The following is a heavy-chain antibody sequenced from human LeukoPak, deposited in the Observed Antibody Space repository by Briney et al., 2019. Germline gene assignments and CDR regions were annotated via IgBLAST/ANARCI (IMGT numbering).Heavy chain of an antibody. CDR1: GFTVSSNH. Sequence: GGSLRLSCAASGFTVSSNHMSWVRQAPGKGLEWVSVIYSGGSTYYADSVKGRFTVSRDNSKNTLYLQMNSLRAEDTAVYYCASHSSSWYGFDYWGQGTLVTVSS. CDR2: IYSGGST. V-gene: IGHV3-53*01. J-gene: IGHJ4*02. CDR3: ASHSSSWYGFDY. D-gene: IGHD6-13*01.